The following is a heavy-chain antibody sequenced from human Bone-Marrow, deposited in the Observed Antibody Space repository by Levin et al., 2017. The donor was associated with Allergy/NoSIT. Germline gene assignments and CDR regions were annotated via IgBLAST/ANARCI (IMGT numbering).Heavy chain of an antibody. V-gene: IGHV1-2*02. J-gene: IGHJ5*02. CDR3: ARDVEAVYCSSGCHNNWFDP. CDR2: INPHTGAT. CDR1: GYIFTGHY. D-gene: IGHD2-2*01. Sequence: GESLKISCKASGYIFTGHYMHWVRQAPGQGLESMGWINPHTGATNYADKFQGRVTLTRDSSITTAYMELIRLTFDDTAVYYCARDVEAVYCSSGCHNNWFDPWGQGTLVTVSS.